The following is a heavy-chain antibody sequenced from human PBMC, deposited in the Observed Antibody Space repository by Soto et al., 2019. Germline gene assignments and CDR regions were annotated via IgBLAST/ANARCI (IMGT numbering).Heavy chain of an antibody. CDR3: ARARYYDSSGYSNDAFDI. D-gene: IGHD3-22*01. CDR1: GYTFTSYY. CDR2: INPSGGST. V-gene: IGHV1-46*01. Sequence: ASVKVSCKASGYTFTSYYMHWVRQAPGQGLEWMGIINPSGGSTSYAQKFQGRVTMTRDTSTNTVYMELSSLRSEDTAVYYCARARYYDSSGYSNDAFDIWGQGTMVTVSS. J-gene: IGHJ3*02.